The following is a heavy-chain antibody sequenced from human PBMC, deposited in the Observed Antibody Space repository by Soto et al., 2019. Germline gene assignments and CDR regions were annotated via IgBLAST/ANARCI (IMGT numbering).Heavy chain of an antibody. V-gene: IGHV3-23*01. CDR3: AKEFGGWYPFEK. Sequence: XGSLRLSFVASGFTFGSYAMSWVRRAPGKGLEWVSTINDNGDLRYYADSVRGRFTISRDNSKNTLYLQLNNLRAEDTARYHCAKEFGGWYPFEKWGLGALVTVSS. CDR1: GFTFGSYA. J-gene: IGHJ4*02. D-gene: IGHD6-19*01. CDR2: INDNGDLR.